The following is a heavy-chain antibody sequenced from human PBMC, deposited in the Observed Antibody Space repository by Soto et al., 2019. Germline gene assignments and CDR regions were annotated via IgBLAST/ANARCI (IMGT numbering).Heavy chain of an antibody. CDR1: GFTFSSYG. CDR2: ISYDGSNK. D-gene: IGHD2-15*01. J-gene: IGHJ6*02. CDR3: AKGGVVVVAATPPWALDYYGMDV. V-gene: IGHV3-30*18. Sequence: GGSLRLSCAASGFTFSSYGMHWVRQAPGKGLEWVAVISYDGSNKYYADSVKGRFTISRDNSKNTLYLQMNSLRAEDTAVYYCAKGGVVVVAATPPWALDYYGMDVWGQGTTVTVSS.